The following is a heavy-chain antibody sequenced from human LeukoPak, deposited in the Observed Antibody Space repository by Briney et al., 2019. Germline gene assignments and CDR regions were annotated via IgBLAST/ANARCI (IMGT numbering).Heavy chain of an antibody. CDR3: AKETTGMDV. V-gene: IGHV3-11*05. J-gene: IGHJ6*02. CDR1: GFTFSDYY. Sequence: GGSLRLSCAASGFTFSDYYMSWIRQAPGKGLEWVSYISSSSSYTNYADSVKGRFTISRDNSKNTLYLQMNSLRAEDTAVYYCAKETTGMDVWGQGTTVTVSS. D-gene: IGHD1-7*01. CDR2: ISSSSSYT.